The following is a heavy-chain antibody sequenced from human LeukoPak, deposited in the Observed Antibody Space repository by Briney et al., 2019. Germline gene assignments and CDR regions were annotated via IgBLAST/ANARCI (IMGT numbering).Heavy chain of an antibody. Sequence: SETLSLTCAVYGGSFRGYHWNWVRQPPGKGLEWIGEINHGGSTNYSPSLKSRVTISLDTSKNQFSLKLSSVTAADTAVYYCARGRAALDYWGQGTLVTVSS. D-gene: IGHD5-24*01. CDR3: ARGRAALDY. V-gene: IGHV4-34*01. CDR1: GGSFRGYH. CDR2: INHGGST. J-gene: IGHJ4*02.